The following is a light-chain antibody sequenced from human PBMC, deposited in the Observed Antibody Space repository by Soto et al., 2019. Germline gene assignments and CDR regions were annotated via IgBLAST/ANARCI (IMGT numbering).Light chain of an antibody. J-gene: IGKJ1*01. V-gene: IGKV3-20*01. CDR3: QQYGSSPWT. Sequence: ETVLTQSPGTLSLSPGERATLSCRASQSVSSSYLAWYQQKPGQAPRLLIYAASSRATGIPDRFSGSGSGTDFTLTISRLEPEDFAVYYCQQYGSSPWTFSQGTKVDIK. CDR1: QSVSSSY. CDR2: AAS.